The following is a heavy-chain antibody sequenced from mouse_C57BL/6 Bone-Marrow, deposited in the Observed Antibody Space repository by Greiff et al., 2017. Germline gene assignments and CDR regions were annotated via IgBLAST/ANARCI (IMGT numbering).Heavy chain of an antibody. Sequence: QVQLQQPGAELVKPGASVKLSCKASGYTFTSYWMHWVKQRPGQGLEWIGMIHPNSGSTNYNEKFKSKATLTVDKSSSTAYMQLSSLTSEDSAVYYCARGIYYDLGFAYWGQGTLVTVSA. CDR3: ARGIYYDLGFAY. J-gene: IGHJ3*01. D-gene: IGHD2-4*01. CDR1: GYTFTSYW. V-gene: IGHV1-64*01. CDR2: IHPNSGST.